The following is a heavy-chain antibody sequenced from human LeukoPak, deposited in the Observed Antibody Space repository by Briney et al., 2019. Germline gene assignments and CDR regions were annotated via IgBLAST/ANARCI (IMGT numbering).Heavy chain of an antibody. CDR3: ARGLTTSWASRHFFDF. V-gene: IGHV4-34*01. CDR1: GGSFSPYP. D-gene: IGHD2-2*01. CDR2: INNSGTT. Sequence: SETLSLTCAVNGGSFSPYPWSWIRQPPGKGLEWIGDINNSGTTNYNPSLKSRVTISVDTSKNQISLRLSSVTAADTAVYFCARGLTTSWASRHFFDFWGQGTLVTVSS. J-gene: IGHJ4*02.